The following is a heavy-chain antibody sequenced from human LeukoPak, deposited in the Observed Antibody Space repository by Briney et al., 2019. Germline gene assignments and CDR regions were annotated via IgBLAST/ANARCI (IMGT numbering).Heavy chain of an antibody. Sequence: SVKVSCKASGGTFSSYAISWVRQAPGQGLEWMGRIIPILGIANYAQKFQGRVTITTDESTSTAYMELSSLRSEDTAVYYCAREYGQNYFDYWGQGTLVTVSS. CDR2: IIPILGIA. CDR1: GGTFSSYA. CDR3: AREYGQNYFDY. V-gene: IGHV1-69*04. D-gene: IGHD4-17*01. J-gene: IGHJ4*02.